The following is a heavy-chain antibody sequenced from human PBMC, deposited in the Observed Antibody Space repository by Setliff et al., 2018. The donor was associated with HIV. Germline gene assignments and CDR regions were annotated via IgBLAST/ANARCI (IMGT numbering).Heavy chain of an antibody. J-gene: IGHJ5*02. CDR2: ISYSGNT. D-gene: IGHD3-10*01. CDR1: GGSIRSNRNH. Sequence: SETLSLTCNVSGGSIRSNRNHWGWIRQTPGKGLEWIGSISYSGNTYYHPSLQSRVTISLDMSKDQFSLKVKSVTAADTAVFYCARLGDYGSGGWFDPWGQGTRVTVSS. V-gene: IGHV4-39*07. CDR3: ARLGDYGSGGWFDP.